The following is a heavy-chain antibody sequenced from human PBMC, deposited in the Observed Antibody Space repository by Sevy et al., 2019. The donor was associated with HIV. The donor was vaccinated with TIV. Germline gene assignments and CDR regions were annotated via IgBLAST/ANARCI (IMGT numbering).Heavy chain of an antibody. CDR1: GGSITSLY. V-gene: IGHV4-59*08. CDR3: AGENARGRGYS. D-gene: IGHD3-10*01. J-gene: IGHJ4*02. Sequence: SETLSLTCTVSGGSITSLYWNWIRQPPGKGLEWIANIYYNGHINYNPSLKSRVTLSLDTSKNHFSMRRSSVTAADTAMYYCAGENARGRGYSWGQGTLVTVSS. CDR2: IYYNGHI.